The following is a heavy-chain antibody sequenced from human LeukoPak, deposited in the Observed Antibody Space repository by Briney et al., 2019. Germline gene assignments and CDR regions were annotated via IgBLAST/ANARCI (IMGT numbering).Heavy chain of an antibody. CDR2: ISGSGGST. Sequence: GGSLRLSCAASGFTFSSYAMSWVRQAPGKGLKWVSAISGSGGSTYYADSVKGRFTISRDNAKNSLYLQMNSLRTEDTAVYYCARDLVYYYYMDVWGKGTTVTVSS. CDR1: GFTFSSYA. CDR3: ARDLVYYYYMDV. V-gene: IGHV3-23*01. J-gene: IGHJ6*03.